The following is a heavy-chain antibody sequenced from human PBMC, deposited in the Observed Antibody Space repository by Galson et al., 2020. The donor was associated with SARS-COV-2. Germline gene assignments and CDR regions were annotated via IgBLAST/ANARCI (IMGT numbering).Heavy chain of an antibody. CDR1: GGSISSYY. V-gene: IGHV4-59*01. Sequence: SETLSLTCTVSGGSISSYYWSWIRQPPGKGLEWIGYIYYSGSTNYNPSLKSRVTISVDTSKNQFSLKLSSVTAADTAVYYCARAGDDFWGTRRDPEPRKGDYYYGMDVWGQGTTVTVSS. CDR2: IYYSGST. CDR3: ARAGDDFWGTRRDPEPRKGDYYYGMDV. J-gene: IGHJ6*02. D-gene: IGHD3-3*01.